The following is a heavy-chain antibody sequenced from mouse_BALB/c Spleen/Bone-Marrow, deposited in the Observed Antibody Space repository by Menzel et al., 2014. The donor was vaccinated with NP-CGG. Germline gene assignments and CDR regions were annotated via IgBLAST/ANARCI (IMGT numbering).Heavy chain of an antibody. CDR2: ISSGGSYT. CDR3: ARDGNWYFDV. V-gene: IGHV5-9-4*01. CDR1: GFTFSSYA. J-gene: IGHJ1*01. Sequence: VQLKESGGGLVKPGGSLKLSCAASGFTFSSYAMSWVRQSPEKRLEWVAEISSGGSYTYYPDTVTGRFTISRDSAKNTLYLEMSSLRSEDTAMYYCARDGNWYFDVWGAGTTVTVSS. D-gene: IGHD1-1*02.